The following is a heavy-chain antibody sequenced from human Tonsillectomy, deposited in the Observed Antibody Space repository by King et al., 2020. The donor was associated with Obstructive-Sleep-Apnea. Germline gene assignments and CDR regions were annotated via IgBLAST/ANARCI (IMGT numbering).Heavy chain of an antibody. CDR3: AKDSGYRFDC. J-gene: IGHJ4*02. CDR1: GFTFSSYG. V-gene: IGHV3-30*02. Sequence: VQLVESGGGVVQPGGSLRLSCAASGFTFSSYGMHWVRQAPGKGLEWVAFIRYDGSNQYYTDSVKGRFTISRDDSKNTLYLQMNSLRAEDTSVYYCAKDSGYRFDCWGQGTLVTVSS. CDR2: IRYDGSNQ. D-gene: IGHD2-2*01.